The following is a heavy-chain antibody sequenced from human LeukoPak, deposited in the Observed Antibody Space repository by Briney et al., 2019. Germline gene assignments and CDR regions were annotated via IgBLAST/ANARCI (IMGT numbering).Heavy chain of an antibody. J-gene: IGHJ6*02. D-gene: IGHD6-19*01. CDR1: GFTFSSYG. CDR3: ARGQHRIAVAGYYYYYGMDV. Sequence: GGSLRLSCAASGFTFSSYGMHWVRQAPGKGLEWVAVIWYDGSNKYYADSVKGRFTISRDNSKNTLYLQMNSLRAEDTAVYYCARGQHRIAVAGYYYYYGMDVWGQGTTVTVSS. V-gene: IGHV3-33*01. CDR2: IWYDGSNK.